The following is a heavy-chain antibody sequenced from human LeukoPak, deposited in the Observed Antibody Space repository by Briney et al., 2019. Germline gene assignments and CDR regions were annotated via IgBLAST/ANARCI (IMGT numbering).Heavy chain of an antibody. CDR3: ARSLGYDSSGYYYYYYMDV. D-gene: IGHD3-22*01. J-gene: IGHJ6*03. CDR1: GYTFTGYY. CDR2: INPNSGGT. V-gene: IGHV1-2*02. Sequence: GASVKVSCKASGYTFTGYYMHWVRQAPGKGLEWMGWINPNSGGTNYAQKFQGRVTMTRDTSISTAYMELSRLRSDDTAVYYCARSLGYDSSGYYYYYYMDVWGKGTTVTVSS.